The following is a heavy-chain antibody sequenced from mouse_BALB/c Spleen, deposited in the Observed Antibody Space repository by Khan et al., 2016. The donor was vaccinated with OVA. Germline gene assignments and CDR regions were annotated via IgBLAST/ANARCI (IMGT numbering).Heavy chain of an antibody. J-gene: IGHJ1*01. Sequence: QIQSVQSGPELKKPGETVKISCKASGYTFTNYGMNWVKQAPGKALKWMGWINTYTGEPTYADDFKGRFAFSLETSASTAYLQINNLKNEDTATYFCARVGNYWYFDVWGAGTTVTVSS. V-gene: IGHV9-3-1*01. CDR2: INTYTGEP. CDR1: GYTFTNYG. D-gene: IGHD2-1*01. CDR3: ARVGNYWYFDV.